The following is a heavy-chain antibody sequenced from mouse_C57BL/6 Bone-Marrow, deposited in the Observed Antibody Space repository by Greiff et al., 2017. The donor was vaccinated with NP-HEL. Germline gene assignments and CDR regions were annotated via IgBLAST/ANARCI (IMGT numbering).Heavy chain of an antibody. CDR2: ISNGGGST. CDR1: GFTFSDYY. Sequence: EVKVVESGGGLVQPGGSLKLSCAASGFTFSDYYMYWVRQTPEKRLEWVAYISNGGGSTYYPDTVKGRFTISRDNAKNTLYLQMSRLKSEDTAMYYCARPLVAYYAMDYWGQGTSVTVSS. CDR3: ARPLVAYYAMDY. J-gene: IGHJ4*01. D-gene: IGHD1-1*01. V-gene: IGHV5-12*01.